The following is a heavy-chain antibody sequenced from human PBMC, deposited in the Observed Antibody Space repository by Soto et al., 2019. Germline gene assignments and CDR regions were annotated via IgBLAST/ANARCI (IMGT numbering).Heavy chain of an antibody. V-gene: IGHV3-66*01. Sequence: PGGSLRLSCAASGFTVSSNYMSWVRQAPGKGLEWVSVIYSGGSTYYADSVKGRFTISRDNSKNTLYLQMNSLRAEDTAVYYCARDTYYGSGSYPSPFDYWGQGTLVTSPQ. CDR2: IYSGGST. CDR1: GFTVSSNY. J-gene: IGHJ4*02. CDR3: ARDTYYGSGSYPSPFDY. D-gene: IGHD3-10*01.